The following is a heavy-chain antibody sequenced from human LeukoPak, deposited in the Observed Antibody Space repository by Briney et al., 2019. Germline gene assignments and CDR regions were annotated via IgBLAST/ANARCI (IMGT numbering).Heavy chain of an antibody. J-gene: IGHJ4*02. D-gene: IGHD3-3*02. CDR2: ISGSGGST. CDR1: GFTFRSYG. CDR3: AKDPLGLGY. Sequence: GGSLRLSCAASGFTFRSYGMSWVRQTPGKGLEWVSAISGSGGSTYYADSVKGRFTISRDNSKNTLYLQMNSLRAEDTAVYYCAKDPLGLGYWGQGTLVTVSS. V-gene: IGHV3-23*01.